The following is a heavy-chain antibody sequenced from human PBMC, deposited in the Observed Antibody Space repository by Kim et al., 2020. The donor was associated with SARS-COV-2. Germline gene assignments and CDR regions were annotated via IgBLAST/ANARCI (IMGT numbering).Heavy chain of an antibody. CDR3: ARSGIASRPASCMDV. J-gene: IGHJ6*03. CDR1: GDSISSSTYY. Sequence: SETLSLTCSVSGDSISSSTYYWGWIRQPPGKGLEWIGSIYSSGSTHYNPSLKSRVTISVDTSKNQFSLKLSFMTAADTAMYYCARSGIASRPASCMDVWGKGTTVTVSS. D-gene: IGHD6-6*01. CDR2: IYSSGST. V-gene: IGHV4-39*01.